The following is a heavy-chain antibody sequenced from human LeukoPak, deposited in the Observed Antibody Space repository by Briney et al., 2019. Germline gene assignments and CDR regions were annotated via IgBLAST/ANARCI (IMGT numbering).Heavy chain of an antibody. D-gene: IGHD6-6*01. V-gene: IGHV3-20*01. CDR3: ARDPGSIAARMDV. Sequence: PGGSLRLSCAVSGFSFSNYAMSWVRQFPGKGLEWVSGINWNGGSTGYADSVKGRFTISRDNAKNSLYLQMNSLRAEDTALYHCARDPGSIAARMDVWGKGTTVTVSS. CDR2: INWNGGST. CDR1: GFSFSNYA. J-gene: IGHJ6*04.